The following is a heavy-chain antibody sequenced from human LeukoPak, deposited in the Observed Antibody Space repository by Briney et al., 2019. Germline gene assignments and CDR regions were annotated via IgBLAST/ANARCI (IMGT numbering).Heavy chain of an antibody. CDR2: ITSSGSYI. Sequence: GGSLRLSCAASGFTFSSYTMNWVRQAPGKGLEWDSSITSSGSYIYYADSVKGRFTISRDNAKNSLYLQMNSLRVEDTAVYYCARGAYSSSWNCEHWGQGTLVTVSS. J-gene: IGHJ1*01. D-gene: IGHD6-13*01. CDR1: GFTFSSYT. V-gene: IGHV3-21*01. CDR3: ARGAYSSSWNCEH.